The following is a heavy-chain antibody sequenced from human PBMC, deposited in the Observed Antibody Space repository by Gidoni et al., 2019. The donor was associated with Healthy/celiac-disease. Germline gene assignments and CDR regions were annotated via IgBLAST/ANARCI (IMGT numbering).Heavy chain of an antibody. Sequence: QVQLQESGPGLVKPSETLSLTCTVSGGSISSYYWSWIRQPPGKGLEWIGYIYYSGSTNYNPSLKSRVTISVDTSKNQFSLKLSSVTAADTAVYYCARDINYYDSSGWAFDIWGQGTMVTVSS. V-gene: IGHV4-59*01. CDR1: GGSISSYY. CDR2: IYYSGST. CDR3: ARDINYYDSSGWAFDI. J-gene: IGHJ3*02. D-gene: IGHD3-22*01.